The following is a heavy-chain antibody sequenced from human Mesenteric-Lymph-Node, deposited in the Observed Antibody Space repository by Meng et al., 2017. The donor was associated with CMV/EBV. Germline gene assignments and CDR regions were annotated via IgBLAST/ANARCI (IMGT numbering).Heavy chain of an antibody. Sequence: GESLKISCAASGFTFSSYGMHWVRQAPGKGLEWVAVIWYDGSNKYYADSVKGRFTISRDNSKNTLYLQMNSLRAEDTAVYYCARDHPDYYDSSTGAFDIWGQGTMVTVSS. CDR3: ARDHPDYYDSSTGAFDI. D-gene: IGHD3-22*01. CDR1: GFTFSSYG. J-gene: IGHJ3*02. V-gene: IGHV3-33*01. CDR2: IWYDGSNK.